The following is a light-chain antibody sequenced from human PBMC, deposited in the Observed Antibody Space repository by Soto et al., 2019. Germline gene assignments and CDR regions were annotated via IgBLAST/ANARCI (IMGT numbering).Light chain of an antibody. Sequence: EILLTQSPGTLSLSPGDRATLSCRASQSLTNSFLAWYQQKPGQTPRLLIYGASIRATDIPDRFSGSGSGTDFTLTISRLEPEGFAVDVCQQYGRLPLYFGGGTKVEIK. CDR1: QSLTNSF. CDR3: QQYGRLPLY. V-gene: IGKV3-20*01. CDR2: GAS. J-gene: IGKJ4*01.